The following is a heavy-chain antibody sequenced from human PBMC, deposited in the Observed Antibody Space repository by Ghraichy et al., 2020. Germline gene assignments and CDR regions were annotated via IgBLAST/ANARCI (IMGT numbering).Heavy chain of an antibody. Sequence: GESLNISCAASGITFSSYAMHWVRQAPGKGLEWVAVISNDGSNKYYADSVKGRFTISRDNSENTLYLQMNSLRTEDTALFYCARGPIGYDSWFDPWGQGTLVTVSS. D-gene: IGHD5-12*01. CDR3: ARGPIGYDSWFDP. J-gene: IGHJ5*02. CDR1: GITFSSYA. V-gene: IGHV3-30-3*01. CDR2: ISNDGSNK.